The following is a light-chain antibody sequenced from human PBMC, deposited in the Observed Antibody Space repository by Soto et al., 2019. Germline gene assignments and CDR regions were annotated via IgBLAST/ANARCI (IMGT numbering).Light chain of an antibody. V-gene: IGKV1-5*01. J-gene: IGKJ1*01. CDR3: QQYNSYWK. Sequence: DIQMTQSPSTLSASVGDRVTITCRASQSISSWLARYQQKPGKAPKLLIYDASSLDSGVPSRFRGSLSGSEFAPTISRLKTDDFATYYSQQYNSYWKFGQGSKVEIK. CDR2: DAS. CDR1: QSISSW.